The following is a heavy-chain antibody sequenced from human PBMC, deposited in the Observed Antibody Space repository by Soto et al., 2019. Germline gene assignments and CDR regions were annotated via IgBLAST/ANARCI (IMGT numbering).Heavy chain of an antibody. D-gene: IGHD3-3*01. CDR3: ANSGPRVLRLLEWFG. J-gene: IGHJ4*02. V-gene: IGHV1-69*01. Sequence: QVQLVQSGAEVKKPGSSVKVSCKASGGTFSSYAISWVRQAPGQGLEWMGGIIPIFGTANFAQMFQGRVRITADESMSTAYMELSRMRSADRGVYYCANSGPRVLRLLEWFGWGQGTLVTVSS. CDR2: IIPIFGTA. CDR1: GGTFSSYA.